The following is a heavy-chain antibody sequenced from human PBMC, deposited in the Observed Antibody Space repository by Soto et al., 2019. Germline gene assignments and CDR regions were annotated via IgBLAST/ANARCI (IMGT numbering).Heavy chain of an antibody. Sequence: EVQLVESGGGLVKPGGSLRLSCAASGFTFSSYSMNWVRQAPGKGLEWVSSISSSSSYIYYADSVKGRFTISRDNAKNSLYLQMNSLIAEDTAVYYCARGSMGGSLDAFDIWGQGTMVTVSS. J-gene: IGHJ3*02. CDR3: ARGSMGGSLDAFDI. D-gene: IGHD1-26*01. V-gene: IGHV3-21*01. CDR2: ISSSSSYI. CDR1: GFTFSSYS.